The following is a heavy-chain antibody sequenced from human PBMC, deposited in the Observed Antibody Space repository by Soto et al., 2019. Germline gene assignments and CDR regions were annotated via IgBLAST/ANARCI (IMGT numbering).Heavy chain of an antibody. J-gene: IGHJ4*02. CDR1: GFTFSSHA. CDR2: ITGSGVST. D-gene: IGHD6-19*01. Sequence: PGGSLRLSCAAPGFTFSSHAMTWVRQAPGKGLEWVSAITGSGVSTYHADSVKGRFTISRDNSANTLYLQMNGLSAEDTAVYYCAKDAKTTSGWFLDSWGPGTLVTVSS. CDR3: AKDAKTTSGWFLDS. V-gene: IGHV3-23*01.